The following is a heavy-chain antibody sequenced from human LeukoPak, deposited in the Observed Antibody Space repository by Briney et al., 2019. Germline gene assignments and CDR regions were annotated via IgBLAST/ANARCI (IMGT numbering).Heavy chain of an antibody. Sequence: GASVKVSCKASGYTFTSYAMHWVRQAPGQRLEWMGWINAGSGNTKYSQKFQGRVTITRDTSASTAYMELSSLRSEDTAVYYCARDGDDILTGYYTLYFDYWGQGTLVTVSS. CDR1: GYTFTSYA. V-gene: IGHV1-3*01. D-gene: IGHD3-9*01. CDR2: INAGSGNT. CDR3: ARDGDDILTGYYTLYFDY. J-gene: IGHJ4*02.